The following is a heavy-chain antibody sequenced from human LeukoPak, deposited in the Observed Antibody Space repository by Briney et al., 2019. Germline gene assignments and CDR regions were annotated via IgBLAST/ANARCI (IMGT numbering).Heavy chain of an antibody. J-gene: IGHJ6*03. Sequence: ALVKVSCKASGYTFTSYGISWVRQAPGQGLEWMGWISAYNGNTNYAQKLQGRVTMTTDTSTSTAYMELRSLRSDDTAVYYCARIGGVSHDYSNYYYYYYMDVWGKGTTVTVSS. CDR1: GYTFTSYG. D-gene: IGHD4-11*01. V-gene: IGHV1-18*01. CDR2: ISAYNGNT. CDR3: ARIGGVSHDYSNYYYYYYMDV.